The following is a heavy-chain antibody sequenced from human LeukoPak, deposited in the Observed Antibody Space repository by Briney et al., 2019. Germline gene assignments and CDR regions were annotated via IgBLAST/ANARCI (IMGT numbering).Heavy chain of an antibody. V-gene: IGHV4-4*07. Sequence: SETLSLTCTVSGGSISSYYWSWMRQPAGKGLEWIGRIYTSGSTNYNPSLKSRVTISVDNSKNQFSLKLSSVTAADTAVYYCARARNDRGDIFDYWGQGTLVTVSS. CDR2: IYTSGST. CDR3: ARARNDRGDIFDY. CDR1: GGSISSYY. D-gene: IGHD3-16*01. J-gene: IGHJ4*02.